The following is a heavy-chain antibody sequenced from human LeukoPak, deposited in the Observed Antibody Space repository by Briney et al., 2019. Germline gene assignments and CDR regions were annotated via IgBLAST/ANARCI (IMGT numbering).Heavy chain of an antibody. D-gene: IGHD1-26*01. Sequence: SSETLSLTCAVYGGSFSGYYWSWIRQPPGKGLEWIGEINHSGSTNYNPSLKSRVTISVDTSKNQFSLKLSSVTAADTAVYYCARLVGATVFDYWGQGTLVTVSS. CDR3: ARLVGATVFDY. CDR1: GGSFSGYY. J-gene: IGHJ4*02. CDR2: INHSGST. V-gene: IGHV4-34*01.